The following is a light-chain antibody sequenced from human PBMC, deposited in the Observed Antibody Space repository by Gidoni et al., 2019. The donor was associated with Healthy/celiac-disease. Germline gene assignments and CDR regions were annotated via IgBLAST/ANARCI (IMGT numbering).Light chain of an antibody. Sequence: QSALTQPASVSGSPGQSITISCTGTSSDVGGYNYVSWYQQHPGNAPKLLIYEVSNRPSGVSNRFSGSKSGNTASLTISGLQDEDEADYYCSSYTSSSTLSVFGTGTKVTVL. V-gene: IGLV2-14*01. J-gene: IGLJ1*01. CDR3: SSYTSSSTLSV. CDR2: EVS. CDR1: SSDVGGYNY.